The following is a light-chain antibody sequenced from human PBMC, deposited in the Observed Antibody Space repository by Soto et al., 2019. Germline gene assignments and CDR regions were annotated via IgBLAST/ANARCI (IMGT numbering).Light chain of an antibody. V-gene: IGKV3D-15*01. J-gene: IGKJ4*01. CDR1: QSVSSK. Sequence: EIVMTQSPATLSVSPGERATLSCRASQSVSSKLAWYQQKPGQAPRLLIYGASIRAAGIPDRFSGSGSGTDFTLTISSLEPEDFAVYYCQQYGTTPLTFGGGTKVDIK. CDR3: QQYGTTPLT. CDR2: GAS.